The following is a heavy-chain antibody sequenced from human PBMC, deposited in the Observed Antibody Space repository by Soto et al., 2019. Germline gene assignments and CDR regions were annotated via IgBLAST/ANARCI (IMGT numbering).Heavy chain of an antibody. J-gene: IGHJ4*02. Sequence: QVQLVQSGAEVKKPGSSVKVSCKASGGTFSSYAISWVRQAPGQGLEWMGGTIPIFGTANYAQKFQGRVTITADESTSTAYMELSSLRSEDTAVYYCARELPNSSGWYRPFDYWGQGTLVTVSS. CDR2: TIPIFGTA. CDR1: GGTFSSYA. CDR3: ARELPNSSGWYRPFDY. V-gene: IGHV1-69*01. D-gene: IGHD6-19*01.